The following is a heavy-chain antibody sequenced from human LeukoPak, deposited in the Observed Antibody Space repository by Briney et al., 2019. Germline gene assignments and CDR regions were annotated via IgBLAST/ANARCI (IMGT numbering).Heavy chain of an antibody. D-gene: IGHD6-13*01. CDR3: ARGIAAAGNFDY. CDR1: GGSFSGYY. Sequence: SETLSLTCAVYGGSFSGYYWSWIRQPPGKGLEWIGEINHSGSTNYNPSLKSRVTISVDTSKNQFSLKLSSVTAADTAVYYCARGIAAAGNFDYWGQGTLVTVSS. J-gene: IGHJ4*02. V-gene: IGHV4-34*01. CDR2: INHSGST.